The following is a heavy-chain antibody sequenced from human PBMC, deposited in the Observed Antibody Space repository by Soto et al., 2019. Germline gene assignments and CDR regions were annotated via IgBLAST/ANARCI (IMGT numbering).Heavy chain of an antibody. CDR2: VFHTGDT. V-gene: IGHV4-4*02. CDR1: GDSISSSVW. D-gene: IGHD7-27*01. CDR3: ARKAWVRFDY. J-gene: IGHJ4*02. Sequence: PSETLSLTCAVSGDSISSSVWWTWVRQPPGKGLEWIGEVFHTGDTYFNPSLRSRVAMSVDKSTNEFSLKVTSVTAADTAIYYCARKAWVRFDYWGQGDLVTGSS.